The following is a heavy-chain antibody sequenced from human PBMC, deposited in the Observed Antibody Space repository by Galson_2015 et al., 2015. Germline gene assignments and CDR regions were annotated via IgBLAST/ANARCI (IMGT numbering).Heavy chain of an antibody. D-gene: IGHD2-15*01. CDR3: ARDGGVSDFDY. CDR1: GFTFSTYG. CDR2: ISYDGGNK. J-gene: IGHJ4*02. Sequence: SLRLSCAAAGFTFSTYGMHWVRQAPGKGLEWLALISYDGGNKYFADSVKGRFTITRDNSKNTLYLQMSSLRAEDTAVYYCARDGGVSDFDYRGQRTLVTVSS. V-gene: IGHV3-30*03.